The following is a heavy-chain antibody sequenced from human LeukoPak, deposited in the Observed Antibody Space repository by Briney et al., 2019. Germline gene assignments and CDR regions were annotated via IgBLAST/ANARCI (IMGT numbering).Heavy chain of an antibody. CDR1: GFTVSTYY. CDR2: IYSGGST. Sequence: PGGPLRLSCAASGFTVSTYYMTWVRQAPGKGLECVSVIYSGGSTYYADSAKGRFTVSRDNSKNTLYLQMNSLRAEDTAMYYCARGLGYCTSTTCLLPFDYWGQGTLVTVSS. V-gene: IGHV3-53*01. CDR3: ARGLGYCTSTTCLLPFDY. D-gene: IGHD2-2*01. J-gene: IGHJ4*02.